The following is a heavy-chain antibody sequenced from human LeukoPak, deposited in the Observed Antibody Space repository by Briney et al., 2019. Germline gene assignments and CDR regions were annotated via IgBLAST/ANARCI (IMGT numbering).Heavy chain of an antibody. CDR2: IYTSGST. CDR3: AYVSYRYDAFDI. V-gene: IGHV4-61*02. J-gene: IGHJ3*02. D-gene: IGHD3-10*01. Sequence: SETLSLTCTVSGGSISSGSYYWSWIRQPAGKGLEWIGRIYTSGSTNYNPSLKSRVTISVDTSKNQFSLKLSSVTAADTAVYYCAYVSYRYDAFDIWGQGTMVTVSS. CDR1: GGSISSGSYY.